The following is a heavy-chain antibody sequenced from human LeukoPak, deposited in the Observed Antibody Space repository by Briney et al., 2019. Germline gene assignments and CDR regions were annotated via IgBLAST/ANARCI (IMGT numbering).Heavy chain of an antibody. CDR1: SDSSITRSYY. V-gene: IGHV4-39*02. J-gene: IGHJ4*02. D-gene: IGHD3-22*01. Sequence: SETLSLTCTVSSDSSITRSYYWGWIRQPPGNGLEWIGSIYYRGITYYSPSLKSRLTITVDTSKNHSSLKLNSVTAADTAVYYCARSTDSYYDSSGYYYLYWGQGTLVTVSS. CDR2: IYYRGIT. CDR3: ARSTDSYYDSSGYYYLY.